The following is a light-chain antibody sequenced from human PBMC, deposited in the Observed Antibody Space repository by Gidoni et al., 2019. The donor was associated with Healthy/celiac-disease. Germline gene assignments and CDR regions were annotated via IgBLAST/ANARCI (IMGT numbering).Light chain of an antibody. V-gene: IGKV3-20*01. J-gene: IGKJ4*01. CDR3: QQYCSSRLT. CDR1: QSGSSSS. CDR2: GAS. Sequence: ELGLAQSPCTLSLYPVGRATLSRRASQSGSSSSLAWYQQKTGQAPRLLIYGASSRATGIPDRFSGSGSGTDLTLTISRLEPEDFAVYYCQQYCSSRLTFGGGTKVEIK.